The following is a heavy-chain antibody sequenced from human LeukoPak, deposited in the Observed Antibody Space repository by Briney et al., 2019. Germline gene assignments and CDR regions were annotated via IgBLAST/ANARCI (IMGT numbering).Heavy chain of an antibody. J-gene: IGHJ3*02. CDR2: IYTSGST. V-gene: IGHV4-61*02. Sequence: SETLSLTCTVSGGSISSSSYYWGWIRQPAGKGLEWIGRIYTSGSTNYNPSLKSRVTISVDTSKNQFSLKLSSVTAADTAVYYCARDRQYYYDSSGYYRRNDAFDIWGQGTMVTVSS. CDR3: ARDRQYYYDSSGYYRRNDAFDI. CDR1: GGSISSSSYY. D-gene: IGHD3-22*01.